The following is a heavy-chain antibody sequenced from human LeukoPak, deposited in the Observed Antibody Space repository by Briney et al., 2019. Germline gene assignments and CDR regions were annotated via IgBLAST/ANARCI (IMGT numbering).Heavy chain of an antibody. Sequence: SETLSLTCTVSGGSISSSSYYWGWIRQPPGKGLEWIGSIYYSGSTYYNPSLKSRVTISVDTSKNQFFLKLSSVTAADTAVYYCARLLQSGSYATGFDPWGQGTLVTVSS. V-gene: IGHV4-39*01. CDR1: GGSISSSSYY. CDR2: IYYSGST. CDR3: ARLLQSGSYATGFDP. J-gene: IGHJ5*02. D-gene: IGHD1-26*01.